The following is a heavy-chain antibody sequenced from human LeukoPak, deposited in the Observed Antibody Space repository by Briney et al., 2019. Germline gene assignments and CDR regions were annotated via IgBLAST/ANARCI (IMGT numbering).Heavy chain of an antibody. J-gene: IGHJ3*02. D-gene: IGHD3-10*01. V-gene: IGHV3-21*05. CDR1: GFSFSSFG. CDR2: VSSSSSSI. Sequence: GRSLRLSCAASGFSFSSFGMNWVRQAPGKGLEWVSFVSSSSSSIYYAESVKGRFTISRDNAKNQLYLQLDSLRAEDTAIYYCAKIDSYGSGSPYPNGAFDIWGQGTMVTVSS. CDR3: AKIDSYGSGSPYPNGAFDI.